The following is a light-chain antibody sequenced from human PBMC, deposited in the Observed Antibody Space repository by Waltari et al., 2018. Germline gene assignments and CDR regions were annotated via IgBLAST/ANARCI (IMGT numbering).Light chain of an antibody. V-gene: IGKV1-39*01. CDR3: QQTYNNFRT. CDR1: QRISRY. CDR2: AAS. J-gene: IGKJ1*01. Sequence: DIQMTQSPSSLSASVGHRVTITCLASQRISRYLNWYQQKPGKAPKLLIYAASSLESGVPSRFSGSGFGTDFTLTINGLQAEDYAAYYCQQTYNNFRTFGQGTKVDVK.